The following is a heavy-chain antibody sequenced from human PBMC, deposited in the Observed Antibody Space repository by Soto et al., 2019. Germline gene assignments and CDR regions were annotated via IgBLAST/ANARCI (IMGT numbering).Heavy chain of an antibody. CDR1: GGSISSSGYY. CDR2: IYYSGST. Sequence: QVQLQESGPGVVKASQTLSLTCTVSGGSISSSGYYWSWIRQHPGKGLEWIGYIYYSGSTYYNPSLKSRVTISVDTSKNQFSLKLSSVTAADTAVYYCARRAAAGFWFDPWGQGTLVTVSS. CDR3: ARRAAAGFWFDP. V-gene: IGHV4-31*03. J-gene: IGHJ5*02. D-gene: IGHD6-13*01.